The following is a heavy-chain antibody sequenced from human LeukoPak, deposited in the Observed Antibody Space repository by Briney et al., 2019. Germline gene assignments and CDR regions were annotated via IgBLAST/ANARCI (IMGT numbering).Heavy chain of an antibody. Sequence: SETLSLTCTVSGGSISSYYWSWIRQPPGKGLEWIGYIYYSGSTNYNPSPKSRVTISVDTSKNQFSLKLSSVTAADTAVYYCARGKHYDYVWGSYRYPRYFDYWGQGTLVTVSS. CDR1: GGSISSYY. CDR2: IYYSGST. J-gene: IGHJ4*02. CDR3: ARGKHYDYVWGSYRYPRYFDY. V-gene: IGHV4-59*01. D-gene: IGHD3-16*02.